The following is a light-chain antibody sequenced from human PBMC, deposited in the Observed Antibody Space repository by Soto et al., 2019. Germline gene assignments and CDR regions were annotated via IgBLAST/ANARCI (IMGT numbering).Light chain of an antibody. CDR2: RNN. V-gene: IGLV1-47*01. CDR3: AAWDDSLSGVL. J-gene: IGLJ3*02. CDR1: SSNIGTNY. Sequence: QSVLSQPPSASGTPGQRVTVSCSGSSSNIGTNYVYWYQQLPATAPKLLIYRNNQRPSGVPDRFAGSKSGTSASLAISGLRSEDEADYFCAAWDDSLSGVLFGGGTKLTV.